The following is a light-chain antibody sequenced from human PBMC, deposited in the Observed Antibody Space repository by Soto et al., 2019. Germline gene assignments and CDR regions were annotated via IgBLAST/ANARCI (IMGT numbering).Light chain of an antibody. CDR3: QQYNTYSSRT. CDR1: QSISAL. J-gene: IGKJ1*01. CDR2: KAS. Sequence: DIQMTQSPSTLSASVGDRVTITCRASQSISALLAWYQQKPGKAPKLLIYKASSLVSGVPSRFSGGGSGTEFTLTISSLQPDDFATYYCQQYNTYSSRTFGQGTKVDIK. V-gene: IGKV1-5*03.